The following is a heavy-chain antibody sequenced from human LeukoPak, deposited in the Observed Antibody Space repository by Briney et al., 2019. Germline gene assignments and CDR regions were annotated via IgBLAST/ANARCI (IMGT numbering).Heavy chain of an antibody. J-gene: IGHJ5*02. V-gene: IGHV4-34*01. Sequence: PSETLSLTCAVYGGSFSGYYWSWIRQPPGKGLEWIGSIYHSGSTYYNPSLKSRVTISVDTSKNQFSLKLSSVTAADTAVYYCARGENWFDPWGQGTLVTVSS. CDR1: GGSFSGYY. CDR2: IYHSGST. CDR3: ARGENWFDP.